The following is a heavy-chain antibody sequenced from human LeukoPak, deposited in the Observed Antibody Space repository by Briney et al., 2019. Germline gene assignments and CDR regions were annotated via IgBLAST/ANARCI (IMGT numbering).Heavy chain of an antibody. CDR2: IYYSGST. D-gene: IGHD3-22*01. CDR3: ARGLLPPGYFDY. Sequence: PSETLSINCTVSGGSISSYYRSWIRQPPGKGLEWIGYIYYSGSTNYNPSLKSRVTISVDTSKNQFSLKLSSVTAADTAVYYCARGLLPPGYFDYWGQGTLVTVSS. V-gene: IGHV4-59*01. CDR1: GGSISSYY. J-gene: IGHJ4*02.